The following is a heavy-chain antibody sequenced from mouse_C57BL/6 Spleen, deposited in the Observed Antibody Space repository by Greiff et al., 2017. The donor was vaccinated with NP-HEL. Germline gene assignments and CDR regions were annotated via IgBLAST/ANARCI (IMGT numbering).Heavy chain of an antibody. D-gene: IGHD1-1*01. V-gene: IGHV2-6*01. CDR2: IWGVGST. CDR3: ASGYGSSYFAY. CDR1: GFSLTSYG. Sequence: VQLVESGPGLVAPSQSLSITCTVSGFSLTSYGVDWVRQSPGKGLAWLGVIWGVGSTNYNSALKSRLSISKDNSKSQVCLKMNSLQTDDTAMYYCASGYGSSYFAYWGQGTLVTVSA. J-gene: IGHJ3*01.